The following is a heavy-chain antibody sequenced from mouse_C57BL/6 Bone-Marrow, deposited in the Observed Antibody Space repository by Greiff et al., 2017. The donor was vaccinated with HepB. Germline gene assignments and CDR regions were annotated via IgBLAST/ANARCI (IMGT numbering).Heavy chain of an antibody. Sequence: VQLQQPGAELVKPGASVKMSCKASGYSFTGYYMHWVKQSPGNSLDWIGNIYPYNGDSSYNQKFKGKATLTVDKSSSTAYMQLRSLTSEDSAVYYCARAYYSNCYAYWGQGTTLTVSS. CDR3: ARAYYSNCYAY. D-gene: IGHD1-1*01. CDR1: GYSFTGYY. CDR2: IYPYNGDS. J-gene: IGHJ2*01. V-gene: IGHV1-31*01.